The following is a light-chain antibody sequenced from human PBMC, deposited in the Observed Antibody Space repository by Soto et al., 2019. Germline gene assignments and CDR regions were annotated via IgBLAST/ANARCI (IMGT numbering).Light chain of an antibody. CDR3: TSYAGGNNV. CDR2: EVN. CDR1: SSDVGGYNY. Sequence: QSVLTQPPSASGSPGQSVTISCTGTSSDVGGYNYVSWYQQYPGKVPKLMVYEVNNRPSGVPDRFSGSKSSNTASLTVSGLQAEDEADYYCTSYAGGNNVFGTGTKLTVL. V-gene: IGLV2-8*01. J-gene: IGLJ1*01.